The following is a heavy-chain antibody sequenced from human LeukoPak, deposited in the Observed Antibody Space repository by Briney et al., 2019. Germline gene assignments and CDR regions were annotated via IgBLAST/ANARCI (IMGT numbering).Heavy chain of an antibody. CDR1: GFTFSNYD. D-gene: IGHD3-10*01. Sequence: GGSLRLSCTASGFTFSNYDLNWVRQAPGKGLEWVSSISSSSSYIYYADSVKGRFTISRDNAKNSLYLQMDSLRAEDTAVYYCASFRARLNWGQGTLVTVSS. CDR3: ASFRARLN. CDR2: ISSSSSYI. J-gene: IGHJ4*02. V-gene: IGHV3-21*01.